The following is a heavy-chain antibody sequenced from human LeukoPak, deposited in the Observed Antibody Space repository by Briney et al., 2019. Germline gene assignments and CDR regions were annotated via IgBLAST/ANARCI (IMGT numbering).Heavy chain of an antibody. V-gene: IGHV3-73*01. CDR1: RFTFSNYG. CDR3: TAPSEILTGYSIL. J-gene: IGHJ4*02. D-gene: IGHD3-9*01. CDR2: IRSKANNNAT. Sequence: GGSLRLSCAASRFTFSNYGMHWVRRASGKGLEWVGRIRSKANNNATAYAASVKGRFTISRDDSKNTAYLQMNSLNTEDTAVYYCTAPSEILTGYSILWGQGTLVTVSS.